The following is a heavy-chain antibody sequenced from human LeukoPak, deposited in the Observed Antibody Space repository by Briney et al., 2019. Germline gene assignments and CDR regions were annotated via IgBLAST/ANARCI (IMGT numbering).Heavy chain of an antibody. CDR2: ISGYNGNT. V-gene: IGHV1-18*01. CDR3: ATLSGYRGSRPFDI. Sequence: ASVKVSCKASGYTFTSHGIRWGRQAPGQGLEWMGCISGYNGNTNYAQKLQGRVTMTTDTSTSTAFMELRSLTSDDTAVYYCATLSGYRGSRPFDIWGQGTLVTVSS. J-gene: IGHJ3*02. CDR1: GYTFTSHG. D-gene: IGHD5-12*01.